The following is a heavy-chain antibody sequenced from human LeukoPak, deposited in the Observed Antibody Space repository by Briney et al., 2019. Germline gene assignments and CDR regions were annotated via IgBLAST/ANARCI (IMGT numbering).Heavy chain of an antibody. V-gene: IGHV3-20*04. D-gene: IGHD1-1*01. CDR2: INWNGGST. J-gene: IGHJ6*03. CDR1: GFTFDDYG. CDR3: ARVRVRAGNGEHYYYYMDV. Sequence: GGSLRLSCAASGFTFDDYGMSWVRQAPGKGLEWVSGINWNGGSTGYADSVKGRFTISRDNAKNSLYPQMNSLRAEDTALYYCARVRVRAGNGEHYYYYMDVWGKGTTVTVSS.